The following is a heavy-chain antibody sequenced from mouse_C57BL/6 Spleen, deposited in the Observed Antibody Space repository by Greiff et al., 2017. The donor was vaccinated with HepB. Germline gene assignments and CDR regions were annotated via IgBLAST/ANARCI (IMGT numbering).Heavy chain of an antibody. J-gene: IGHJ3*01. D-gene: IGHD3-2*02. Sequence: EVHLVESGGGLVKPGGSLKLSCAASGFTFSSYAMSWVRQTPEKRLEWVATISDGGSYTYYPDNVKGRFTISRDNAKNNLYLQMSHLKSEDTAMYYCARDGAQAPWFAYWGQGTLVTVSA. CDR2: ISDGGSYT. V-gene: IGHV5-4*01. CDR3: ARDGAQAPWFAY. CDR1: GFTFSSYA.